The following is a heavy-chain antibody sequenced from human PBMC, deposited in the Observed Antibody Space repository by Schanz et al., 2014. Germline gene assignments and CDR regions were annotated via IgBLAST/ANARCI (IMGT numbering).Heavy chain of an antibody. CDR2: ISSKGDMT. V-gene: IGHV3-64*01. J-gene: IGHJ4*02. D-gene: IGHD3-16*02. CDR1: GFTFSTST. CDR3: AGDSRYCQFDY. Sequence: EVQLVESGGGLVQPGGSLRLSCAASGFTFSTSTMHWVRQAPGKGLEYVSSISSKGDMTFYGNSVKGRFTISRDNSKNTLCLQVDDLSAEYAAVYFCAGDSRYCQFDYWGQGALVTVSS.